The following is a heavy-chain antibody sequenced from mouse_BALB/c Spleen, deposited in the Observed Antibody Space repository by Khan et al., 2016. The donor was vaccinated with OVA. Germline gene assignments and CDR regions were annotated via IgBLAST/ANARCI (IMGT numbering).Heavy chain of an antibody. CDR2: INTYTGEP. V-gene: IGHV9-3-1*01. J-gene: IGHJ3*01. CDR3: ARSNGNYWFAY. D-gene: IGHD2-1*01. Sequence: QIQLVQSGPELKKPGETVKISCKASGYTLTNYGMNWVKQAPGKGLKWMGWINTYTGEPTYAEDFKGRIAFSLETSASTAYLQINNLKNEDTATYVFARSNGNYWFAYWGQGTLVTVSA. CDR1: GYTLTNYG.